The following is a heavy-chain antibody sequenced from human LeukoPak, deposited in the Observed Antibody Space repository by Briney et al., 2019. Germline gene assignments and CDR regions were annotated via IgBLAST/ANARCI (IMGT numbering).Heavy chain of an antibody. CDR2: IGTAGDT. CDR1: GFTFSSYD. Sequence: GGSLRLSCAASGFTFSSYDMHWVRQATGKGLEWVSAIGTAGDTYYPGSVKGRFTISRENAENSLYLQMSSLRAGDTAVYYCARVGRPGIRGAFDIWGQGTMVTVSS. V-gene: IGHV3-13*01. CDR3: ARVGRPGIRGAFDI. D-gene: IGHD3-3*02. J-gene: IGHJ3*02.